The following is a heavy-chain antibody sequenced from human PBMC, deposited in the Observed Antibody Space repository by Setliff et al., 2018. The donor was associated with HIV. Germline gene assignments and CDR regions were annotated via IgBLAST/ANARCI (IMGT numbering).Heavy chain of an antibody. CDR1: GFTFSSYA. D-gene: IGHD2-2*03. J-gene: IGHJ3*02. CDR3: AKDLDIVVVPAAPDAFDI. Sequence: PGGSLRLSCAASGFTFSSYAMSWVRQAPGKGLEWVSTINSNGGSTYYADSVKGRFTISRDNSKNTLSLQMNSLRGEDTAVYYCAKDLDIVVVPAAPDAFDIWGQGTMVTVSS. CDR2: INSNGGST. V-gene: IGHV3-23*01.